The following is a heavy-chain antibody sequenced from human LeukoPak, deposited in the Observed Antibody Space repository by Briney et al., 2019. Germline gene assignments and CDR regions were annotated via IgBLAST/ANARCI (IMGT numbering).Heavy chain of an antibody. CDR1: GFTVSSNY. J-gene: IGHJ4*02. CDR3: ARDGTIDGDYVFDY. Sequence: GGSLRLSCAASGFTVSSNYMSWVRQAPGKGLEWVSVIYSGGSTYYADSVKGRFTISRDNSKNTLYLQMNSLRAEDTAVYYCARDGTIDGDYVFDYWGQGTPVTVSS. V-gene: IGHV3-53*01. D-gene: IGHD4-17*01. CDR2: IYSGGST.